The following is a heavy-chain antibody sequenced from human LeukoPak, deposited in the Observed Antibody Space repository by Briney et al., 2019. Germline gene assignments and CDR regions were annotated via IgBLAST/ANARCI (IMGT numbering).Heavy chain of an antibody. CDR2: IIPIFGTT. CDR3: ARSPFSDYGGSWGFDY. V-gene: IGHV1-69*06. CDR1: GGTFSRYA. J-gene: IGHJ4*02. D-gene: IGHD4-23*01. Sequence: GASVKVSCKASGGTFSRYAFSWVRQAPGQGLEWMGGIIPIFGTTNFAQKFQGRVTLTADKSTSTAYMELSSLRSEDTAVYYCARSPFSDYGGSWGFDYWRQGTLVTVSS.